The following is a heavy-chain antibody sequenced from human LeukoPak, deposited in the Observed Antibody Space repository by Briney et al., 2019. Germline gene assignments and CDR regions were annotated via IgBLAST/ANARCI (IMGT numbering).Heavy chain of an antibody. D-gene: IGHD2-2*01. CDR1: GYTFTGYY. CDR2: INPNSGGT. Sequence: EASVKVSCTASGYTFTGYYMHWVRQAPGQGLEWMGRINPNSGGTNYAQKFQGRVTMTRDTSISTAYMELSRLRSDDTAVYYCARFSCSSTSCYYTHWGQGTLVTVSS. V-gene: IGHV1-2*06. CDR3: ARFSCSSTSCYYTH. J-gene: IGHJ4*02.